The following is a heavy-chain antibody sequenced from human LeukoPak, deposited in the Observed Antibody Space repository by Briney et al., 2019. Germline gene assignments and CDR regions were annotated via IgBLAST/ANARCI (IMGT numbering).Heavy chain of an antibody. D-gene: IGHD6-13*01. CDR1: GGSISSYY. V-gene: IGHV4-59*01. J-gene: IGHJ6*02. CDR2: IYYIGST. CDR3: ARVHGYSSSWSPYYYYGMDV. Sequence: SETLSLTCTVSGGSISSYYWSWIRQPPGKGLEWSGYIYYIGSTNYNPSLKSRVTISVDTSKNQFSLKLSSVTAADTAVYYCARVHGYSSSWSPYYYYGMDVWGQGTTVTVSS.